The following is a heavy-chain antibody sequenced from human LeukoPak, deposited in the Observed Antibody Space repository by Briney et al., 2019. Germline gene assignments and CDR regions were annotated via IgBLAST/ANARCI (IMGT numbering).Heavy chain of an antibody. Sequence: ASVKVSCKASGGTFSSYAISWVRQAPGQGLEWMERIIPIFGTANYAQKFQGRVTITTDESTSTAYMELSSLRSEDTAVYYCASGYYDSSGYYDDAFDIWGQGTMVTVSS. D-gene: IGHD3-22*01. J-gene: IGHJ3*02. V-gene: IGHV1-69*05. CDR2: IIPIFGTA. CDR3: ASGYYDSSGYYDDAFDI. CDR1: GGTFSSYA.